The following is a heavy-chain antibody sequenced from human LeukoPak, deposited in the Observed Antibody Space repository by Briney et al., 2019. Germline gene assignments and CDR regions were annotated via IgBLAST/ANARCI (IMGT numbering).Heavy chain of an antibody. CDR3: ARGWLLDY. J-gene: IGHJ4*02. CDR1: GCIFTSYW. CDR2: IYPGDSDT. D-gene: IGHD5-24*01. Sequence: GGALQSSCKGAGCIFTSYWIGWVRRMAGKGLEWMGIIYPGDSDTSYSPSFQGQVTISADKSISTAYLQWSSLKASDTAMYYCARGWLLDYWGQGTLVTVSS. V-gene: IGHV5-51*01.